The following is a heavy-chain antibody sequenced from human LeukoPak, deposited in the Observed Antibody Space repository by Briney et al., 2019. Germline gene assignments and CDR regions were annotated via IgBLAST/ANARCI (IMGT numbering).Heavy chain of an antibody. CDR2: ISYDGSNK. J-gene: IGHJ6*02. CDR1: GFTFSSYG. CDR3: ARDRPYYGMDV. Sequence: PGGSLRLSCAASGFTFSSYGMHWVRQAPGKGLEWVAVISYDGSNKYYADSVKGRFTISRDNSKNTLYLQMNSLRAEDTAVYYCARDRPYYGMDVWGQGTTVTVSS. D-gene: IGHD6-6*01. V-gene: IGHV3-30*03.